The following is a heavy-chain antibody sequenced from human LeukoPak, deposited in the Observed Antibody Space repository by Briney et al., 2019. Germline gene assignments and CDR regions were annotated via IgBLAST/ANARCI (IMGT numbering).Heavy chain of an antibody. CDR2: ISISSSDT. CDR1: GFTFSDYY. J-gene: IGHJ4*02. CDR3: ARAPYSNWGNY. Sequence: GGSLRLSCAASGFTFSDYYMSWIRQAPGKGLEWVSYISISSSDTNYADSVKGRFAISRDNAKNTLYLQMNSLRAEDTAVYYCARAPYSNWGNYWGQGTLVTVSS. D-gene: IGHD4-11*01. V-gene: IGHV3-11*06.